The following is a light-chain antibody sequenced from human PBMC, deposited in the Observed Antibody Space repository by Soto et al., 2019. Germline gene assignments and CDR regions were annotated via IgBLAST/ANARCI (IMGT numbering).Light chain of an antibody. CDR2: DAS. CDR3: QQYNNWPPYT. V-gene: IGKV3-15*01. Sequence: EILMTQSPATLSVSPGERATLSCRASQSVSSSLAWYQQKPGQAPRLLIYDASTRATGIPARFSGSGSGTEFPLTISSLQSEDFAVYYCQQYNNWPPYTFGQGTKLEIK. CDR1: QSVSSS. J-gene: IGKJ2*01.